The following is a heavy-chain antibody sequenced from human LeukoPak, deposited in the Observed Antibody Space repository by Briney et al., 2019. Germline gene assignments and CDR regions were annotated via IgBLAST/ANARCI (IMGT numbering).Heavy chain of an antibody. Sequence: ASVKVSCKASGYAFSGYYMHWVRQAPGQGLEWMGWINTNTGNPTYAQGFTGRFVFSLDTSVSTAYLRISSLKAEDTAVYYCARAVWYFDLWGRGTLVTVSS. CDR2: INTNTGNP. J-gene: IGHJ2*01. D-gene: IGHD4-17*01. V-gene: IGHV7-4-1*02. CDR3: ARAVWYFDL. CDR1: GYAFSGYY.